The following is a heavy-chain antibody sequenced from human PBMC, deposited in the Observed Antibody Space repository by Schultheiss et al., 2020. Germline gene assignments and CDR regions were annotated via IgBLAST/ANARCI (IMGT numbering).Heavy chain of an antibody. Sequence: SETLSLTCAVSGGSISSSNWWSWVRQPPGKGLEWIGEINHSGSTNSNPSLMSRVTISVDTSKNQFSLRLTSVTAADTAVYYCARASGGGIEYFDLWGRGTLVTVSS. CDR3: ARASGGGIEYFDL. D-gene: IGHD1-26*01. J-gene: IGHJ2*01. CDR2: INHSGST. CDR1: GGSISSSNW. V-gene: IGHV4-4*02.